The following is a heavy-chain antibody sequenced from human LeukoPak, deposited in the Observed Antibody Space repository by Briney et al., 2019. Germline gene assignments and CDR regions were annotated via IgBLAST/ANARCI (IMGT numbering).Heavy chain of an antibody. Sequence: SQTLSLTCTVSGGSISSGDYYWSWIRQPPGKGLEWIGYIYYSGSTYYNPSLKSRVTISVDTSKNQFSLKLSSVTAADTAVYYCARDPSDYYDSSGYHPSNWGQGTLVTASS. D-gene: IGHD3-22*01. CDR3: ARDPSDYYDSSGYHPSN. CDR2: IYYSGST. V-gene: IGHV4-30-4*08. CDR1: GGSISSGDYY. J-gene: IGHJ4*02.